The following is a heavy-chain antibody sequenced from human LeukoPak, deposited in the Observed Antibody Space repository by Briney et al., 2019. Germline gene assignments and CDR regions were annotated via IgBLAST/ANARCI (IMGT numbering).Heavy chain of an antibody. CDR1: GYSISSGYY. D-gene: IGHD3-3*01. J-gene: IGHJ3*02. V-gene: IGHV4-38-2*01. Sequence: PSETLSLTCAVSGYSISSGYYWGWIRQPPGKGLEWIGSIYHSGSTYYNPSLKSRVTISVDTSKNQFSLKLSSVTAADTAMYYCARQGVAHAFDIWGQGTMVTVSS. CDR2: IYHSGST. CDR3: ARQGVAHAFDI.